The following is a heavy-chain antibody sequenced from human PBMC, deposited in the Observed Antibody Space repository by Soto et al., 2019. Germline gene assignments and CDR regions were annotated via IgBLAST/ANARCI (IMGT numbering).Heavy chain of an antibody. D-gene: IGHD1-7*01. CDR2: ISGSGGST. CDR1: GFTFSSYA. Sequence: EVQLLESGGGLVQPGGSLRLSCAASGFTFSSYAMSWVRQAPGKGLEWVSAISGSGGSTYYADSVKGRFTISRDNYKNALYLQMNSLRAEDTAVYYCAKAYGITGTTNWYFDLWGRGTLVTVSS. J-gene: IGHJ2*01. CDR3: AKAYGITGTTNWYFDL. V-gene: IGHV3-23*01.